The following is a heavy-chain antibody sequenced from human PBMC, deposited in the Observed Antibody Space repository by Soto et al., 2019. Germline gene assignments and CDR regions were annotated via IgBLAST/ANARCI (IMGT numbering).Heavy chain of an antibody. CDR3: AKTSGGYYYGRSGYRAVLWGIDY. Sequence: PGGSLRLSCAASGFTFSSYGMHWVRQAPGKGQEWVAVISYDGSNKYYADSVKGRFTISRDNSKNTLYLQMNSLRAEDTAVYYCAKTSGGYYYGRSGYRAVLWGIDYWGRGTLVTVSS. CDR2: ISYDGSNK. CDR1: GFTFSSYG. V-gene: IGHV3-30*18. J-gene: IGHJ4*02. D-gene: IGHD3-22*01.